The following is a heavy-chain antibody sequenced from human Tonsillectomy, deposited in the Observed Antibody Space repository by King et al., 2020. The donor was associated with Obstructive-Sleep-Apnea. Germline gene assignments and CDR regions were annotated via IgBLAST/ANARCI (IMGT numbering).Heavy chain of an antibody. CDR1: GFTVSSNY. CDR2: IYSGGST. Sequence: DVQLVESGGGLVQPGGSLRLSCAASGFTVSSNYMSWVRQAPGKGLEWVSVIYSGGSTYYADSVKGRFTISRDNSKNMLYLQMNSLRAEDTAVYYCARDRYGDYRHGMDVWGQGTTVTVSS. D-gene: IGHD4-17*01. V-gene: IGHV3-66*01. CDR3: ARDRYGDYRHGMDV. J-gene: IGHJ6*02.